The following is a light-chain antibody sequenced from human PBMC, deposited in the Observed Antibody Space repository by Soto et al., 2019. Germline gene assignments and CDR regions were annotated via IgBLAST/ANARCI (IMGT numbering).Light chain of an antibody. CDR2: EDN. CDR3: QSYDLRVV. Sequence: NFMLTQPHSVSESPGKTVTISCTRSSGSIASNYVQWYQQRPGSAPTTVIYEDNQRPSGVPDRFSGSIDSSSNSASLTISGLKTEDEADYYCQSYDLRVVFGGGTQLTVL. V-gene: IGLV6-57*04. J-gene: IGLJ2*01. CDR1: SGSIASNY.